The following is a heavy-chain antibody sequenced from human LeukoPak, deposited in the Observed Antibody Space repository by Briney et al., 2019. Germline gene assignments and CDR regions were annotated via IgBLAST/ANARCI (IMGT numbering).Heavy chain of an antibody. D-gene: IGHD3-10*01. J-gene: IGHJ4*02. V-gene: IGHV3-23*01. CDR3: AKAENYFTSGTYRRDFDY. CDR1: GFTFNNYA. Sequence: GGSLRLSCSASGFTFNNYAMNWVRQAPGKGLEWVSSISDSGANTYYADSVKGRFTISRDDSKSTLYLQMNSLRAEDTAVYYCAKAENYFTSGTYRRDFDYWGQGTLVTVSS. CDR2: ISDSGANT.